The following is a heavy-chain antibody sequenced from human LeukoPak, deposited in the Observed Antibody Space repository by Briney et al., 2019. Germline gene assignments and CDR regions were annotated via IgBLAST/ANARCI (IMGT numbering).Heavy chain of an antibody. D-gene: IGHD5-18*01. J-gene: IGHJ4*02. CDR1: GFTFSSYW. CDR2: IKQDGSEK. CDR3: ARVGYSYGHYFDY. Sequence: GGSLRLSCAASGFTFSSYWMSWVRRAPGKGLEWVANIKQDGSEKYYVDSVKGRFTISRDNAKNSLYLQMNSLRAEDTAVYYCARVGYSYGHYFDYWGQGTLVTVSS. V-gene: IGHV3-7*01.